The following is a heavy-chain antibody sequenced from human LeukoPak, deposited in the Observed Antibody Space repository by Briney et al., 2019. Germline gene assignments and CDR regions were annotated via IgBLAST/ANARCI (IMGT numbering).Heavy chain of an antibody. D-gene: IGHD3-22*01. CDR2: IIPIFGTA. CDR1: GGTFSSYA. J-gene: IGHJ4*02. Sequence: SVTVSCTASGGTFSSYAISWVRQAPGQGLEWMGGIIPIFGTANYAQKFQGRVTITADESTSTAYMELSSLRSEDTAVYYCARDGGLYDSSGYYWIDYWGQGTLVTVSS. V-gene: IGHV1-69*13. CDR3: ARDGGLYDSSGYYWIDY.